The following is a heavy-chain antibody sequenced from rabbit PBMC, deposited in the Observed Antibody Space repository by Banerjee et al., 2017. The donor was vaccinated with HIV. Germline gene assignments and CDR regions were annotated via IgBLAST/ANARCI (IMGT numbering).Heavy chain of an antibody. CDR1: GIDFSSYYY. D-gene: IGHD1-1*01. CDR2: IYAGSGGST. J-gene: IGHJ4*01. CDR3: AREAYPNSRTNL. V-gene: IGHV1S40*01. Sequence: QSLEESGGDLVKPGASLTLTCTASGIDFSSYYYMCWVRQAPGKGLEWIACIYAGSGGSTYYASWAKGRFTISKTSSTTVTLQMTSLTAADTATYFCAREAYPNSRTNLWGPGTLVTVS.